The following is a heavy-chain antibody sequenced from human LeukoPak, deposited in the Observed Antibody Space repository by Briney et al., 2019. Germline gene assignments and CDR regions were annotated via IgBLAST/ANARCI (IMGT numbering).Heavy chain of an antibody. D-gene: IGHD4-11*01. CDR2: IYHSGST. Sequence: SETLSLTCTVSGYSISSGYYWGWIRQPPGMGLEWIGSIYHSGSTYYNPSLKSRVTISVDTSKNQFSLKLSSVTAADTAVYYCTRAGLQYEHSIWGQGTLVTVSS. V-gene: IGHV4-38-2*02. CDR1: GYSISSGYY. CDR3: TRAGLQYEHSI. J-gene: IGHJ4*02.